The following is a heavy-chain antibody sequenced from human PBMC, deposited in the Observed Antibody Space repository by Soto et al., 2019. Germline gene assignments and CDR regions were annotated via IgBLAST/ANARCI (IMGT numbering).Heavy chain of an antibody. J-gene: IGHJ4*02. CDR1: GFSVGGNY. V-gene: IGHV3-53*01. CDR3: ARGPNSDC. D-gene: IGHD2-21*01. CDR2: IYSGGNP. Sequence: EERLVQSGGGLVQPGGSLRLSCAASGFSVGGNYMSWVRQAPGKGLELVSLIYSGGNPFYADSMKGRFTLSRDNSNNFLYLQMDNLKAVFTAVYYCARGPNSDCWGQGILVIVSS.